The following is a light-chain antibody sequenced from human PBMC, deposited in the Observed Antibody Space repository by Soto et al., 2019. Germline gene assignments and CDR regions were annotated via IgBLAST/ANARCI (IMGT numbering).Light chain of an antibody. CDR3: SSYRSSSFVV. V-gene: IGLV2-18*02. CDR1: SSDVGSYNR. CDR2: EVS. J-gene: IGLJ2*01. Sequence: QSVLTQPPSVSGSPGQSVTISCTGTSSDVGSYNRVSWYQQPPGTAPKLMIYEVSNRPSGVPDRFSGSKSGNTASLTISGLQAEDEADYYCSSYRSSSFVVFGGGTKLTVL.